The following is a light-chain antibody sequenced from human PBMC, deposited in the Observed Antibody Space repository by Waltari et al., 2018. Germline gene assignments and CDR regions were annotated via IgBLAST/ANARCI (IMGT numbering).Light chain of an antibody. CDR1: QSVSRF. CDR2: DAS. CDR3: QQRSSWPLT. J-gene: IGKJ4*01. Sequence: EIVLTQSPASLSLSPGQRATLSCRPSQSVSRFLAWYQKRPGQAPRLLIYDASTRATGIPARFSGSGSGTDFTLTISSLDPDDLAVYYCQQRSSWPLTFGGGTRVQIK. V-gene: IGKV3-11*01.